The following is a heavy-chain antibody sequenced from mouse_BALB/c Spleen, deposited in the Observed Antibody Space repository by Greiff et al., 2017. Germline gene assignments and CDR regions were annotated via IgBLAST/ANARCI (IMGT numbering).Heavy chain of an antibody. J-gene: IGHJ3*01. V-gene: IGHV1S29*02. Sequence: VQLQQSGPELVKPGASMKISCKASGYTFTDYNMHWVKQSHGKSLEWIGYIYPYNGGTGYNQKFKSKATLTVDNSSSTAYMELRSLTSEDSAVYYCARGDYGNYVWFAYWGQGTLVTVSA. CDR2: IYPYNGGT. CDR1: GYTFTDYN. D-gene: IGHD2-1*01. CDR3: ARGDYGNYVWFAY.